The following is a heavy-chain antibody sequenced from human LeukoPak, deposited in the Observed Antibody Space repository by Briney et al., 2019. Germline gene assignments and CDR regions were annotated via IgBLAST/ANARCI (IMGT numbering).Heavy chain of an antibody. CDR2: ISGSGGST. D-gene: IGHD4-17*01. CDR3: AKVKSAVTTYYAMGV. Sequence: GGSLRLSCAASGFTFSTYPMSWVRQAPGKGLEWVSGISGSGGSTYYADSVKGRFTISRDNSKNTLYLHVNSLRAEDTAVYYCAKVKSAVTTYYAMGVWGQGTTVTVSS. J-gene: IGHJ6*02. CDR1: GFTFSTYP. V-gene: IGHV3-23*01.